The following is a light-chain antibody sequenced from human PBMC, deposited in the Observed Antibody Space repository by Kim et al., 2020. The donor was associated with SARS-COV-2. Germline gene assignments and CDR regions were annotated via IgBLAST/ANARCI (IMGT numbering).Light chain of an antibody. CDR3: YSAADNNQL. Sequence: SVSPGQTARLTCSGDVLAKTYARWFQQKPGQAPVLVIYKNTERPSGIPERFSGSSSGTTVTLTISGAQVADEADYYCYSAADNNQLFGGGTQLTVL. CDR2: KNT. CDR1: VLAKTY. J-gene: IGLJ2*01. V-gene: IGLV3-27*01.